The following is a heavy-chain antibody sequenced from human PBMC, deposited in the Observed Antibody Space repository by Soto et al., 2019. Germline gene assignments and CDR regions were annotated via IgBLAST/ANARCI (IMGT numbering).Heavy chain of an antibody. CDR2: IYYSGST. D-gene: IGHD4-17*01. J-gene: IGHJ4*02. CDR1: GGSISSGGYY. V-gene: IGHV4-31*03. CDR3: ERASSTTVVNWFDY. Sequence: QVQLQESGPGLVKPSQTLSLTCTVSGGSISSGGYYWSWIRQHPGKGLEWIGYIYYSGSTYYNPSLQSRVTISVDTSKNQFSLKLSSVTAADTAVYYCERASSTTVVNWFDYWGQGTLVTVSS.